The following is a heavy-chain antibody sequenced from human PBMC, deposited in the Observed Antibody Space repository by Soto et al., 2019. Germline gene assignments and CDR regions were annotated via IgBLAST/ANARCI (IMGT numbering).Heavy chain of an antibody. V-gene: IGHV3-23*01. J-gene: IGHJ4*02. CDR2: ISSGSETT. CDR3: AKSPGYGDHFDY. Sequence: LRRPLSLTCAVSGGSISSSNWWSWVRQPPGKGLEWVSLISSGSETTYYTDSVKGRFTISRDNSKNTLYLQMHSLRAEDTAVYYCAKSPGYGDHFDYWGQGSLVTVSS. CDR1: GGSISSSN. D-gene: IGHD4-17*01.